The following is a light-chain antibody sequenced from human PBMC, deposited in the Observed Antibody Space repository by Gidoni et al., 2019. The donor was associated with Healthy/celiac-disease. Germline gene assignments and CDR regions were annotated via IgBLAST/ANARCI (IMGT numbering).Light chain of an antibody. CDR3: QAWDSSIVV. CDR2: QDS. Sequence: SYELTQPPSVSVSPGQTASIPCSGDKLGDKYACWYQQKPSQSPVLVIYQDSKRPSGIPERFSGSNSGNTATLTISGTQAMDEADYYCQAWDSSIVVFGGGTKLTVL. CDR1: KLGDKY. V-gene: IGLV3-1*01. J-gene: IGLJ2*01.